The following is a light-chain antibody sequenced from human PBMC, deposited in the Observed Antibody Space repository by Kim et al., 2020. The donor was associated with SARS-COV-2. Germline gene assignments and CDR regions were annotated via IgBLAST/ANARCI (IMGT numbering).Light chain of an antibody. Sequence: PGGTFTLTCGSSTGSVGSGHYPYWAQQKPGQAPRTLIYDTNKKHSWTPARFSGSVLGDKAALTLSGAQPEDEAYYYCLLSYANFGVFGGGTQLTVL. V-gene: IGLV7-46*01. CDR3: LLSYANFGV. CDR1: TGSVGSGHY. CDR2: DTN. J-gene: IGLJ3*02.